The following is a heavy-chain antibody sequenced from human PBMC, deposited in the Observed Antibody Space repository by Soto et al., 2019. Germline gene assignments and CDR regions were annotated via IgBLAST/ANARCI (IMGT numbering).Heavy chain of an antibody. CDR1: GLSFTRGS. Sequence: GGSLTLARPACGLSFTRGSVNWVRQAPGKTLEVVGRIKSKTDGGTPDYAAPVKGRFTISRDDSKNTLYLQMNSLRAEDTAVYYCAREGSSGYYYYYGMDVWGQGTTVTVSS. CDR3: AREGSSGYYYYYGMDV. V-gene: IGHV3-15*07. J-gene: IGHJ6*02. D-gene: IGHD6-19*01. CDR2: IKSKTDGGTP.